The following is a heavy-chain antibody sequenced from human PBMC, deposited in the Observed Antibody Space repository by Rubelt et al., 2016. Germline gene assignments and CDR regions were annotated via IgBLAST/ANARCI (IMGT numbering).Heavy chain of an antibody. CDR1: GYTFGTSW. J-gene: IGHJ5*02. D-gene: IGHD2-15*01. CDR2: IYPIESDT. V-gene: IGHV5-51*01. CDR3: AREGGP. Sequence: EVQLVQSVAELKKPGESLRISCEGSGYTFGTSWIHWVRRMPGKGLDWMGLIYPIESDTRYSPSLQGQVTISVDKSISTAYWQWSSRKASDTAMYYCAREGGPWGQGTLVTVSS.